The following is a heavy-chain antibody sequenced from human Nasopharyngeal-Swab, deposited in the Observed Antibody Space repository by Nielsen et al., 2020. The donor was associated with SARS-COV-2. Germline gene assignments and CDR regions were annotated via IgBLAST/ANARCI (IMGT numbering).Heavy chain of an antibody. V-gene: IGHV5-51*01. D-gene: IGHD5-24*01. CDR1: GYSFTSYW. Sequence: GESLTISCQGSGYSFTSYWIGWERQMPGKGLEWMGIIYPGDSDTRYSPPFQGQVTISADKSISTAYLQWSSLKASDTAMYYCARQAHGDGYNFWGQGTLVTVSS. CDR3: ARQAHGDGYNF. CDR2: IYPGDSDT. J-gene: IGHJ4*02.